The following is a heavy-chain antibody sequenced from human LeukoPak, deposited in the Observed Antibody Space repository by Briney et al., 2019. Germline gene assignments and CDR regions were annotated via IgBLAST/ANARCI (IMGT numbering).Heavy chain of an antibody. CDR3: ARGKTYYDISKDAFDI. V-gene: IGHV4-59*01. J-gene: IGHJ3*02. CDR1: SGSISSYY. Sequence: SETLSLSCAASSGSISSYYWSWIRQPPGKGLEWIGYIYYSGSTNYNPSLKRRVTISVDTSKNQFSMKLSSVTAADTAVYYCARGKTYYDISKDAFDIWGQGTMVTVSS. D-gene: IGHD3-22*01. CDR2: IYYSGST.